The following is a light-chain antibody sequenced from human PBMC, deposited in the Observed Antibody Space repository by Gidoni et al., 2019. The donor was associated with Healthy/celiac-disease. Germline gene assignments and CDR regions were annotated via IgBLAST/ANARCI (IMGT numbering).Light chain of an antibody. CDR1: QSLLHSNGYNY. CDR2: LGS. V-gene: IGKV2-28*01. CDR3: MQALQTPR. J-gene: IGKJ2*01. Sequence: DIVMTQSPLSLPVTPGEPASISCRSSQSLLHSNGYNYLDWYLQKPGQSPQLLIYLGSNRAAGVPERFSGSGSGTDFTLKISRVEAEDVGVYYCMQALQTPRFGQGTKLEIK.